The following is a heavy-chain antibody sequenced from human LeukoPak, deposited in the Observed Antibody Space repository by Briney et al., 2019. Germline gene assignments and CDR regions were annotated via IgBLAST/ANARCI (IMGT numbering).Heavy chain of an antibody. CDR1: GYTLTELS. J-gene: IGHJ4*02. Sequence: GASVKVSCKVSGYTLTELSMHWVRQAPGKGLEWMGGFDPEDGETIYAQKFQGRVTMTTDASTSTAYMELRSLRSDDTAVYYCARGVHLWFGELLGPVDYWGQGTLVTVSS. CDR3: ARGVHLWFGELLGPVDY. D-gene: IGHD3-10*01. V-gene: IGHV1-24*01. CDR2: FDPEDGET.